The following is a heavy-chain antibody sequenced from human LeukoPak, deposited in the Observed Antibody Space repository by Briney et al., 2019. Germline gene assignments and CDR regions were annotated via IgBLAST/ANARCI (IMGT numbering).Heavy chain of an antibody. CDR3: ARHTLERRKDNAFDI. CDR2: IYPGDSDT. Sequence: GESLKISCKGSVYTFSNYWIGWVRQMPGKGLEWMGIIYPGDSDTRYSPSFQGQFTISADKSITTAYLQWRSLKASDTAIYYCARHTLERRKDNAFDIWGQGTMITVSS. J-gene: IGHJ3*02. D-gene: IGHD3-16*01. V-gene: IGHV5-51*01. CDR1: VYTFSNYW.